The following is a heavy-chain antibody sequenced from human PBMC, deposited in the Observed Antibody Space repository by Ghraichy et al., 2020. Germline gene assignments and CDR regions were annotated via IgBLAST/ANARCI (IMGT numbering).Heavy chain of an antibody. CDR3: ARAGYCSGGSCYGWFDP. J-gene: IGHJ5*02. CDR2: FYYSGST. Sequence: SETLSLTCTVSGGSISSYYWSWIRQPPGKGLEWIGYFYYSGSTNYNPSLKSRVTISVDTSKNQFSLKLSSVTAADTAVYYCARAGYCSGGSCYGWFDPWGQGTLVTVSS. D-gene: IGHD2-15*01. CDR1: GGSISSYY. V-gene: IGHV4-59*01.